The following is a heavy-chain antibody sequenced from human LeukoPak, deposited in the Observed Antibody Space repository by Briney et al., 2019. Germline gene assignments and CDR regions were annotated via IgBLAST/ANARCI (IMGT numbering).Heavy chain of an antibody. J-gene: IGHJ3*02. CDR2: FTSSSTI. CDR3: TRVGDSDRLKNDAFDI. D-gene: IGHD3-16*01. V-gene: IGHV3-48*04. CDR1: GFTFSSYS. Sequence: GGSLRLSCAASGFTFSSYSMSWVRQAPGKGLEWVSYFTSSSTIYYADSVKGRFTISRDNAKNSLYLQMDTLRAEDTAVYYCTRVGDSDRLKNDAFDIWGQGTMVTVSS.